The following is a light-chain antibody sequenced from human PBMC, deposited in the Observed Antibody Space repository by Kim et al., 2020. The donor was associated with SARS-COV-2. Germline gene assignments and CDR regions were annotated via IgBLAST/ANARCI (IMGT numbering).Light chain of an antibody. Sequence: SVGDRVTITCRPSQSISNYLNWYQQRPGKAPKLLIYTASTLQSGVPSRFSGSGSGTVFTLTTSRLQPEDFATYFCQQTYTTPPWTFGQGTKVDIK. CDR1: QSISNY. CDR3: QQTYTTPPWT. J-gene: IGKJ1*01. V-gene: IGKV1-39*01. CDR2: TAS.